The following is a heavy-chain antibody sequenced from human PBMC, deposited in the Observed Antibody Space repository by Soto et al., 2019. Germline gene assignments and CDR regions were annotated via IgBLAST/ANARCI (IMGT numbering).Heavy chain of an antibody. CDR3: ARNYGGNVDY. CDR2: IYYSGSA. Sequence: QVQLQESGPGLVRPSETLSLTCTVSGGSIGSYYWSWIRQPPGKGLEWIGYIYYSGSANYNPSLKSRVTISVDTSKNQFSLKLSSATAADTAVYYCARNYGGNVDYWGQGTLVTVSS. D-gene: IGHD4-17*01. J-gene: IGHJ4*02. V-gene: IGHV4-59*08. CDR1: GGSIGSYY.